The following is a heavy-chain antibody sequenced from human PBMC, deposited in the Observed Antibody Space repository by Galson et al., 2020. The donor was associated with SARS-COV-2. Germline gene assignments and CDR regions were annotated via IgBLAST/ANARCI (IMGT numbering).Heavy chain of an antibody. CDR3: ARGYDNVGWSDRHMDV. J-gene: IGHJ6*03. D-gene: IGHD3-16*01. CDR2: ISGSGSTI. Sequence: NSGGSLRLSCGASGFTFRDYYMSWIRQAPGKGLEWVSYISGSGSTIYYGDSVNGRCTISRDNAKNSLYLQMNSLRAEDTAVYYCARGYDNVGWSDRHMDVWGKGTTVTISS. CDR1: GFTFRDYY. V-gene: IGHV3-11*04.